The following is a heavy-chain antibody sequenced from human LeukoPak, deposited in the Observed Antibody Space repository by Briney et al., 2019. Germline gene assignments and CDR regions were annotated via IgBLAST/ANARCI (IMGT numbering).Heavy chain of an antibody. V-gene: IGHV1-8*01. J-gene: IGHJ6*02. CDR1: GYTFTSYD. D-gene: IGHD1-7*01. CDR2: MNPNSGNT. CDR3: ARGYNWNYYYYYGMDV. Sequence: ASVKVSCKASGYTFTSYDINWVRQATGQGLEWMGWMNPNSGNTGYAQKFQGRVTMTRNTSISTAYMELSSLRSEDTAVYYCARGYNWNYYYYYGMDVWGQGTRSPSP.